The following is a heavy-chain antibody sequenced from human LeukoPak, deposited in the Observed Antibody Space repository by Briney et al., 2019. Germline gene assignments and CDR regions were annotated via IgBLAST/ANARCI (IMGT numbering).Heavy chain of an antibody. J-gene: IGHJ4*02. V-gene: IGHV3-20*04. CDR2: INWNGGST. D-gene: IGHD3-22*01. CDR3: ARNFGGGDSSGPYY. Sequence: RAGGSLRLSCAASGFTFDDYGMSWVRQAPGKGLEWVSGINWNGGSTGYADSVKGRFTISRDNAKNSLYLQMNSLRAEDTALYYCARNFGGGDSSGPYYWGQGTLVTVSS. CDR1: GFTFDDYG.